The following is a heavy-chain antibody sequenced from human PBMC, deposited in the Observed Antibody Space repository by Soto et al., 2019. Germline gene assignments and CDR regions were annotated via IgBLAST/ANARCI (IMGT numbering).Heavy chain of an antibody. D-gene: IGHD6-19*01. V-gene: IGHV4-31*03. J-gene: IGHJ3*02. CDR1: GGSISSGGYY. CDR3: ARDRGSSGWYAFDI. CDR2: IYYSGST. Sequence: QVQLQESGPGLVKPSQTLSLTCTVSGGSISSGGYYWSWIRQHPGKGLEWIGYIYYSGSTYYNPSLKSRVTISVDTSKNQCSLKLSSVTAADTAVYYCARDRGSSGWYAFDIWGQGTMVTVSS.